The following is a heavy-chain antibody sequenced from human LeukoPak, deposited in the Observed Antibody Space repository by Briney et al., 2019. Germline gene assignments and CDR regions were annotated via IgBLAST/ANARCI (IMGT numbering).Heavy chain of an antibody. D-gene: IGHD3-10*01. J-gene: IGHJ4*02. Sequence: GGSLRLSCAASGFTFSSYGMHWVRQAPGKGLEWVAFIRYDGSNKYYADSVKGRFTISRDNSKNTLYLQMNSLRAEDTAVYYCAKPNYYGSGSFVFVSARASHFDYWGQGTLVTVSS. CDR2: IRYDGSNK. V-gene: IGHV3-30*02. CDR1: GFTFSSYG. CDR3: AKPNYYGSGSFVFVSARASHFDY.